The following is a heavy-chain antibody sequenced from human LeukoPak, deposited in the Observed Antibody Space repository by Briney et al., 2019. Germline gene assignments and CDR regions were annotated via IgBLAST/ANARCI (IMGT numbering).Heavy chain of an antibody. V-gene: IGHV4-39*01. CDR1: GDSINSAIYC. J-gene: IGHJ3*01. CDR2: ICHSGNT. D-gene: IGHD2-15*01. Sequence: SETLSLTCTVSGDSINSAIYCWGWIRQPPGKDLEWIGTICHSGNTYYNPSLKSRVTVSVDTSKSQLSLRLNSVTAADTSVYYCARYCNAGACSMFKTFGVWGQGTMVTVSS. CDR3: ARYCNAGACSMFKTFGV.